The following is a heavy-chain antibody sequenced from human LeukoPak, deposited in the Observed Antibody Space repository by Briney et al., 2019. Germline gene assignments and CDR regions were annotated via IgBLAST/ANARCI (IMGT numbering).Heavy chain of an antibody. V-gene: IGHV3-15*01. J-gene: IGHJ6*02. CDR2: IKSKTDGGTT. Sequence: PGGSLRLSCAASGFTFSNAWMSWVRQAPGKGLEWVGRIKSKTDGGTTDYAAPVKGRFTISRDDSKNTLYLQMNSLKTEDTAVYYCTTYFRRGWELPRYYYYGMDVWGQGTTVTVSS. CDR1: GFTFSNAW. D-gene: IGHD1-26*01. CDR3: TTYFRRGWELPRYYYYGMDV.